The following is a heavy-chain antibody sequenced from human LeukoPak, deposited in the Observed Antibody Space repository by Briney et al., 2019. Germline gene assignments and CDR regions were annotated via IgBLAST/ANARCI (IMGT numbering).Heavy chain of an antibody. Sequence: GGSLRLSCAASGFTFTNHWMTWVRQAPGKGLEWVATVKKDASERNYVDSVKGRFTVSRDNGKNSLFLQMNSLRVEDTAVYYCARGPPYGSRSDYFDYWGQGTLVTVSS. CDR2: VKKDASER. D-gene: IGHD3-10*01. V-gene: IGHV3-7*01. CDR1: GFTFTNHW. CDR3: ARGPPYGSRSDYFDY. J-gene: IGHJ4*02.